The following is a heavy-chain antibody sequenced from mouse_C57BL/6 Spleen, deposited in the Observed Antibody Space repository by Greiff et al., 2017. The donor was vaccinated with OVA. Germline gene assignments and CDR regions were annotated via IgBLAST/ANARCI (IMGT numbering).Heavy chain of an antibody. D-gene: IGHD2-1*01. CDR1: GYSITSGYY. V-gene: IGHV3-6*01. J-gene: IGHJ4*01. Sequence: VQLKESGPGLVKPSQSLSLTCSVTGYSITSGYYWNWIRQFPGNKLEWMGYISYDGSNNYNPSLKNRISITRDTSKNQFFLKLNSVTTEDTATYYCARAPRGGNYEMDYWGQGTSVTVSS. CDR3: ARAPRGGNYEMDY. CDR2: ISYDGSN.